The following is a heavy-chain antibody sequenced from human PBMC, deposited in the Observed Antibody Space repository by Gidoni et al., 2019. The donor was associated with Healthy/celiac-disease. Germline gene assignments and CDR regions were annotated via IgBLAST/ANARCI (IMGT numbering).Heavy chain of an antibody. J-gene: IGHJ6*03. CDR3: ARGREDYGDYVSRRWVDYYYYRDV. V-gene: IGHV1-8*01. D-gene: IGHD4-17*01. Sequence: QVQLVQSGAEVKKPGAAVKVSCQASGYTFTSYDINWVRQATGQGLEWMGWMNPNSGNTGYAQKFQGRVTMTRNTSISTAYMELSSLRSEDTAVYYCARGREDYGDYVSRRWVDYYYYRDVWGKGTTVTVSS. CDR1: GYTFTSYD. CDR2: MNPNSGNT.